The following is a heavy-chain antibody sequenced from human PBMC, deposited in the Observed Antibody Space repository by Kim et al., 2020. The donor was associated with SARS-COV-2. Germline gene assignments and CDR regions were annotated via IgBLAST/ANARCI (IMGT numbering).Heavy chain of an antibody. CDR2: IWYDGSNK. CDR3: ARDWNDYYDSRGDFDL. J-gene: IGHJ2*01. V-gene: IGHV3-33*01. Sequence: GGSLRLSCAASGFTFSSYGMHWVRQAPGKGLEWVAVIWYDGSNKYYADSVKGRFTISRDNSKNTLYLQMNSLRAEDTAVYYCARDWNDYYDSRGDFDLWGRGTLVTVSS. D-gene: IGHD3-22*01. CDR1: GFTFSSYG.